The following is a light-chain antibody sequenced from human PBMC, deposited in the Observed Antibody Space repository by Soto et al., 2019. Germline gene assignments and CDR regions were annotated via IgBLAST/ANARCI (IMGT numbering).Light chain of an antibody. Sequence: DIQMTQSPSSLSASVGDRVTITCRASQSISSYLNWYQQKPGKAPKLLIYAASSLQSGVPSRFSGSGYGTDFTLTISSLQPEDFATYYCQQSYSLPLTFGGGTKVEIK. V-gene: IGKV1-39*01. CDR3: QQSYSLPLT. CDR2: AAS. CDR1: QSISSY. J-gene: IGKJ4*01.